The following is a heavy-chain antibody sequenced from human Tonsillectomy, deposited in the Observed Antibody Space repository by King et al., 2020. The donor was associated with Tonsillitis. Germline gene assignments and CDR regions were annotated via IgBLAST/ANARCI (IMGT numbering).Heavy chain of an antibody. CDR3: ARAYSGYDFGY. J-gene: IGHJ4*02. V-gene: IGHV3-48*01. CDR1: GFTFSTYS. Sequence: VQLVESGGGLVQPGGSLRLSCAASGFTFSTYSMNWVRQAPGKGLEWVSYISSSSSSIYYADSVKGRCTISRDKAKNSLYLQMNSLRADDTAVYYCARAYSGYDFGYWGQGTLVTVSS. CDR2: ISSSSSSI. D-gene: IGHD5-12*01.